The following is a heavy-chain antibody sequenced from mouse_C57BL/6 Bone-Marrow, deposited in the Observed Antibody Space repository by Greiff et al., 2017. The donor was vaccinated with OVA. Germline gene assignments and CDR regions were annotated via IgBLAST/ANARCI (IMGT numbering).Heavy chain of an antibody. Sequence: EVKVVESGGDLVKPGGSLKLSCAASGFTFSSYGMSWVRQTPDKRLEWVATISSGGSYTYYPDSVKGRFTISRDNAKNTLYLQMSSLKSEDTAMYYCASLISKRYFDVWGTGTTVTVSS. J-gene: IGHJ1*03. CDR3: ASLISKRYFDV. CDR1: GFTFSSYG. V-gene: IGHV5-6*01. D-gene: IGHD1-2*01. CDR2: ISSGGSYT.